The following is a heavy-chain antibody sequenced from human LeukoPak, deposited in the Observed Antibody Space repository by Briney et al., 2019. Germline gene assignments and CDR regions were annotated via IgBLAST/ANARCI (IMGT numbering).Heavy chain of an antibody. CDR3: ARQSMPHYFGSGTFNKGHFDS. CDR1: GYSFTDYW. Sequence: GESLKISCNGSGYSFTDYWIGWVRQMPGKGLEWMGIIYPVDSDTTYSPSFQGQVTISADKSITTAYLHWSSLKASHTAIYYCARQSMPHYFGSGTFNKGHFDSWGQGTLVTVYS. D-gene: IGHD3-10*01. CDR2: IYPVDSDT. V-gene: IGHV5-51*01. J-gene: IGHJ5*01.